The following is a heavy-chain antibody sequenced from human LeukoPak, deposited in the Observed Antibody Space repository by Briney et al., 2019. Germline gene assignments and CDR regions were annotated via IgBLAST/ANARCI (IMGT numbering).Heavy chain of an antibody. J-gene: IGHJ6*02. V-gene: IGHV4-59*01. CDR1: GGSISGYY. CDR2: IYYSGST. D-gene: IGHD2-2*01. Sequence: PSETLSLTCTVSGGSISGYYWSWIRQPPGKGLEWIGYIYYSGSTNYNPSLKSRVTISLDTSKNQFSLRLRSVTAADTALYYCARAPVVPAAIGGMVQTYYYGMDAWGQGTTVTVSS. CDR3: ARAPVVPAAIGGMVQTYYYGMDA.